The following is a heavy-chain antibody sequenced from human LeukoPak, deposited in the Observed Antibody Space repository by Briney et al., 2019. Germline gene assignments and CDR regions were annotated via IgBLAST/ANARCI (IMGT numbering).Heavy chain of an antibody. V-gene: IGHV1-69*05. Sequence: ASVKVSCKASGGTFSSYAISWVRQAPGQGLEWMGGIIPIFGTANYAQKFQGRVTITRNTSISTAYMELSSLRSEDTAVYYCARGRMTTVTMGYYFDYWGQGTLVTVSS. CDR1: GGTFSSYA. CDR3: ARGRMTTVTMGYYFDY. J-gene: IGHJ4*02. D-gene: IGHD4-17*01. CDR2: IIPIFGTA.